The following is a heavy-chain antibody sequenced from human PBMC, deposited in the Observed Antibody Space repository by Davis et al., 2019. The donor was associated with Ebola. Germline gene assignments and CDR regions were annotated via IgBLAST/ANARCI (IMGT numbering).Heavy chain of an antibody. Sequence: ASVKVSCKASGYTFASYYMHWVRQAPGQGLEWMGIINPSGDSTSYAQKFQGRVTITADESTSTAYMELTTLRSDDTAVYYCARGQQHFDYWGQGTLVTVSS. CDR2: INPSGDST. J-gene: IGHJ4*02. CDR3: ARGQQHFDY. CDR1: GYTFASYY. V-gene: IGHV1-46*01. D-gene: IGHD6-13*01.